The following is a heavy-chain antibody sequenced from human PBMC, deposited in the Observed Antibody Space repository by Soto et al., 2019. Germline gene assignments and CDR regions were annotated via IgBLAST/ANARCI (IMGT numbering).Heavy chain of an antibody. V-gene: IGHV4-39*01. CDR1: NDSIRSGTYY. J-gene: IGHJ4*02. CDR3: VRLGSSSGYFDY. D-gene: IGHD6-6*01. Sequence: SETLSLTCTVSNDSIRSGTYYWAWIRQPPGRGLEWIGSLSYLGTTDYNPSLKSRVTISKDASKNQFSLKLTSMTAADTAVYYCVRLGSSSGYFDYWGQGALVTVPS. CDR2: LSYLGTT.